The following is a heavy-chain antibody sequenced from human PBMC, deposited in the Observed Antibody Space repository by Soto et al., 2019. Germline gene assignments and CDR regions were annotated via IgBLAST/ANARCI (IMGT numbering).Heavy chain of an antibody. CDR3: ARADYGSGSYLVNYYYYGMDV. CDR2: ISSSSSYI. Sequence: EVQLVESGGGLVKPGGSLRLSCAASGFTFSSYSMNWVRQAPGKGLEWVSSISSSSSYIYYADSVKGRFTISRDNAKNSLYLQMYSLRAEDTAVYYCARADYGSGSYLVNYYYYGMDVWGQGTTVTVSS. J-gene: IGHJ6*02. D-gene: IGHD3-10*01. CDR1: GFTFSSYS. V-gene: IGHV3-21*01.